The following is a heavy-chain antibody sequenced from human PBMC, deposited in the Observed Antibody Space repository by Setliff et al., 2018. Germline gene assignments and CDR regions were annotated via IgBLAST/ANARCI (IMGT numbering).Heavy chain of an antibody. V-gene: IGHV4-4*07. Sequence: SETLSLTCTVSGSSISSHYWSWIRQPAGKELEWIGQIYTSWSTNYNPSLTSRVTISLDTSKNQFSLSLTSVTAEDTAVYYCARMSGFQYIDVWDKGTTVTVSS. CDR2: IYTSWST. D-gene: IGHD3-3*01. J-gene: IGHJ6*03. CDR1: GSSISSHY. CDR3: ARMSGFQYIDV.